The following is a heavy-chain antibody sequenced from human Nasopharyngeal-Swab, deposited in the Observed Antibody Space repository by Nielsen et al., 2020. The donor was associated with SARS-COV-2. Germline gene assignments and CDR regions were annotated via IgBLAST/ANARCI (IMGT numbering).Heavy chain of an antibody. Sequence: GESLKISCAASGFTFRSSWMSWVRQAPGKGLEWVANIKQDGSEKYYVDSVKGRFTISRDNAKNSLYLQMNSLRAEDTAVYYCAREVLESYYYYYYMDVWGKGTTVTVSS. CDR1: GFTFRSSW. D-gene: IGHD3-3*01. J-gene: IGHJ6*03. V-gene: IGHV3-7*03. CDR3: AREVLESYYYYYYMDV. CDR2: IKQDGSEK.